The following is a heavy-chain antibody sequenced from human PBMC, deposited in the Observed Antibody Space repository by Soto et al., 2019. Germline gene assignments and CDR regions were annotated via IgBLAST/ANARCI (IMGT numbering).Heavy chain of an antibody. CDR3: ARRYDYVWGSEDAFDI. V-gene: IGHV4-61*08. D-gene: IGHD3-16*01. J-gene: IGHJ3*02. CDR1: GGSISSGDYY. Sequence: PSETLSLTCTVSGGSISSGDYYWSWIRQPPGKGLEWIGYIYYSGSTNYNPSLKSRVTISVDTSKNQFSLKLSSVTAADTAVYYCARRYDYVWGSEDAFDIWGQGTMVTVSS. CDR2: IYYSGST.